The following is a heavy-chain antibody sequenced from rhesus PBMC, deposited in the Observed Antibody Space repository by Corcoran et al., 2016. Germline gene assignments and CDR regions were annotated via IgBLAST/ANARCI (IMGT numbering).Heavy chain of an antibody. CDR2: IYGNSAST. Sequence: QVQLQESGPGLVKPSETLSLTCTVSGGSISGYYYWSWLRQPPGKGLGWIGGIYGNSASTYYNPSLKSRVTISKDTSKNQFSLTLTSVTAADTAVYYCARDDYGVSWGQGVVVTVSS. CDR3: ARDDYGVS. D-gene: IGHD3-9*01. J-gene: IGHJ6*01. V-gene: IGHV4-143*01. CDR1: GGSISGYYY.